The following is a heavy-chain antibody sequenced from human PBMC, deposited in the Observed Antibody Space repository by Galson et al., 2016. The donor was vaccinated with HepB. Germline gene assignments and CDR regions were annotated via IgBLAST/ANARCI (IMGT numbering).Heavy chain of an antibody. V-gene: IGHV5-51*01. D-gene: IGHD6-19*01. CDR1: GYTFTNHW. J-gene: IGHJ4*02. CDR3: ARRDSGWSLFDY. CDR2: IYPGDSDT. Sequence: QSGAEVKKPGESLKISCQGSGYTFTNHWIGWVRQMPGKGLEWMGIIYPGDSDTRYSPSFQGQVTISADKSTRTAYLQWSSLRASDTTMYYCARRDSGWSLFDYWGQGTLLTVSS.